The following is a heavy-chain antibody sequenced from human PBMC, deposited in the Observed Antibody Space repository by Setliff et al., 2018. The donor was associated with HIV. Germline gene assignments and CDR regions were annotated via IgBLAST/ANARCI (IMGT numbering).Heavy chain of an antibody. CDR3: ARLLRDIVVVVAATGYYFDY. Sequence: GESLKISCAASGFTFSSYSMNWVRQAPGKGLEWVSSISSSSSYIYYADSVKGRFTISRDNAKNSLYLQMNSLRAEDTAVYYCARLLRDIVVVVAATGYYFDYWGQGTLVTVSS. D-gene: IGHD2-15*01. CDR1: GFTFSSYS. V-gene: IGHV3-21*01. J-gene: IGHJ4*02. CDR2: ISSSSSYI.